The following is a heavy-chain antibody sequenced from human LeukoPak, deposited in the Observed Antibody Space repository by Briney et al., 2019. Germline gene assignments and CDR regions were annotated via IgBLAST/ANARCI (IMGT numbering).Heavy chain of an antibody. D-gene: IGHD1-26*01. CDR3: ARQGEWELRGWYFDL. V-gene: IGHV4-59*08. J-gene: IGHJ2*01. CDR2: IYYSGST. Sequence: SETLSLTCTVSGGSISSYYWSWIRQPPGKGLEWIGYIYYSGSTNYNPSLKSRVTISVDTSKNQFSLKLSSVTAADTAVYYCARQGEWELRGWYFDLWAVAPWSPSPQ. CDR1: GGSISSYY.